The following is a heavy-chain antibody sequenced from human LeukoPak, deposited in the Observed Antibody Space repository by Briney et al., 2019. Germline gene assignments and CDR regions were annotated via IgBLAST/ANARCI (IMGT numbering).Heavy chain of an antibody. CDR3: ARVHSSGYYSRGVFDY. D-gene: IGHD3-22*01. CDR1: GYTFTGYY. J-gene: IGHJ4*02. Sequence: ASVKVSCKASGYTFTGYYMHWVRQAPGQGLGWMGWINPNSGGTNYAQKFQGRVTMTRDTSISTAYMELSRLRSDDTAVYYCARVHSSGYYSRGVFDYWGQGTLVTVSS. V-gene: IGHV1-2*02. CDR2: INPNSGGT.